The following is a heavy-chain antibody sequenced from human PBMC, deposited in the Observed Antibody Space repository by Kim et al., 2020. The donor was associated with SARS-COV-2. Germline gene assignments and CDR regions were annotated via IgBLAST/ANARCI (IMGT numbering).Heavy chain of an antibody. CDR1: GYTFTSYA. CDR3: AREYGSGSYPAHAFDI. CDR2: INAGNGNT. D-gene: IGHD3-10*01. Sequence: ASVKVSCKASGYTFTSYAMHWVRQAPGQRLEWMGWINAGNGNTKYSQKFQGRVTITRDTSASTAYMELSSLRSEDTAVYYCAREYGSGSYPAHAFDIWGQGTIVTVSS. J-gene: IGHJ3*02. V-gene: IGHV1-3*01.